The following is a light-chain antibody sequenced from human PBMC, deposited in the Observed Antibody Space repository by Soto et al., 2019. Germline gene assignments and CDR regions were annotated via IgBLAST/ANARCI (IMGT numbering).Light chain of an antibody. Sequence: QMTQSPSSLSASVGDRVTITCRASQGISNLLGWFQHKPGKAPKRLFYAASSLQGGVPSRFNGSGSGTEFTLTITGLQPEDCADYYCLQHNTYPYTFGQGTKLEIK. V-gene: IGKV1-17*01. CDR2: AAS. CDR1: QGISNL. J-gene: IGKJ2*01. CDR3: LQHNTYPYT.